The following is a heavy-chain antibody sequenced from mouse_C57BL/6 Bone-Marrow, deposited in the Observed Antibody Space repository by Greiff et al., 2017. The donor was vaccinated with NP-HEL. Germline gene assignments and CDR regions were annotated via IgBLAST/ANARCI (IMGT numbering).Heavy chain of an antibody. D-gene: IGHD2-4*01. J-gene: IGHJ1*03. CDR3: ARQELYYDYDGYFDV. CDR1: GFTFSDYG. V-gene: IGHV5-15*04. CDR2: ISNLAYST. Sequence: EVKVEESGGGLVQPGGSLKLSCAASGFTFSDYGMAWVRQAPRKGPEWVAFISNLAYSTYYADTVTGRFTISRENAKNTLYLEMSSLRSEDTAMYYCARQELYYDYDGYFDVWGTGTTVTVSS.